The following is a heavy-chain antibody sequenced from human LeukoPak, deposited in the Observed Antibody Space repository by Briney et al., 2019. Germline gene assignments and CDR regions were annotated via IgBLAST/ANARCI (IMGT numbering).Heavy chain of an antibody. CDR3: AKDILSGFYETFDY. J-gene: IGHJ4*02. CDR1: GFTFSTSS. D-gene: IGHD6-19*01. CDR2: ISGDGGRT. Sequence: GGSLRLSCAASGFTFSTSSINWVRRAPGKGLEWVSLISGDGGRTYYADSVKGRFTISRDNSKNSLYLEMNSLRTEDTALYYCAKDILSGFYETFDYWGQGTLVTVSS. V-gene: IGHV3-43*02.